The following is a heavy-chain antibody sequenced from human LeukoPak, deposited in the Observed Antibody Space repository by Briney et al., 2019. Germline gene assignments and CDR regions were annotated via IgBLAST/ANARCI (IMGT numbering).Heavy chain of an antibody. J-gene: IGHJ4*02. CDR2: INPNSGGT. CDR3: ARYSSWFPNDY. Sequence: ASVKVSCKASGYTFTSYGISWVRQAPGQGLEWMGWINPNSGGTNYAQKFQGRVTMTRDTSISTAYMELSRLRSDDTAVYYCARYSSWFPNDYWGQGALVTVSS. CDR1: GYTFTSYG. D-gene: IGHD3-10*01. V-gene: IGHV1-2*02.